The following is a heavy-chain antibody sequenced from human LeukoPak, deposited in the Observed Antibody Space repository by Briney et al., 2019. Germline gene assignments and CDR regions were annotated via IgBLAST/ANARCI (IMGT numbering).Heavy chain of an antibody. Sequence: ASVKVSCKASGYTFTGYYMHWVRQAPGQGLEWMGWINPNSGGTNYAQKFQGRVTMTRDTSISTAYMELSRLRSDDTAVYYCAREYCSGGSCYSGRHYYYYYYMDVWGKGTTVTVSS. J-gene: IGHJ6*03. V-gene: IGHV1-2*02. CDR1: GYTFTGYY. D-gene: IGHD2-15*01. CDR2: INPNSGGT. CDR3: AREYCSGGSCYSGRHYYYYYYMDV.